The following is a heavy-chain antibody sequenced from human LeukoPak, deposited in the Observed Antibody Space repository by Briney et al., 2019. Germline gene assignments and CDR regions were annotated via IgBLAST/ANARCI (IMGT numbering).Heavy chain of an antibody. CDR2: IIPIFGTA. J-gene: IGHJ6*03. V-gene: IGHV1-69*05. Sequence: SVKVSCKASGGTFSSYAISWVRQAPGQGLEWMGGIIPIFGTANYAQKFQGRVTITTDESTSTAYMELSSLRSEDTAVYYCARGLAAAGTYVYYYYMDVWGKGTTDTVSS. CDR1: GGTFSSYA. CDR3: ARGLAAAGTYVYYYYMDV. D-gene: IGHD6-13*01.